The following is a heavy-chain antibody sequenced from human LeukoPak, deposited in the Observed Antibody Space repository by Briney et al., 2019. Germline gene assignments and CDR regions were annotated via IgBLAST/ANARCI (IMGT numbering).Heavy chain of an antibody. V-gene: IGHV1-69*05. D-gene: IGHD3-22*01. J-gene: IGHJ4*02. CDR3: ASNNYYDSSGYYWGILNDY. CDR1: GGTFSSYA. CDR2: IIPIFGTA. Sequence: SVKVSCKASGGTFSSYAISWVRQAPGQGLEWMGGIIPIFGTANYAQKFQGRVTITTDESTSTAYMELSSLRSEDTAVYYCASNNYYDSSGYYWGILNDYWRQGTLVTVSS.